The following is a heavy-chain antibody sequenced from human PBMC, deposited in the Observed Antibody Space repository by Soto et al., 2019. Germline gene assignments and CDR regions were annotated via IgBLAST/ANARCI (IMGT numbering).Heavy chain of an antibody. D-gene: IGHD2-15*01. CDR2: IYSGGNT. Sequence: EVQLVESGGGLVQPGGSLRLSCAASGFTVSSNYMSWVRQAPGKGLDWVSVIYSGGNTYYADSVKGRFTISRDNSKNTLYLQRNSLRAEDTAVYYCVRDRMGVWGQGTLVTVSS. V-gene: IGHV3-66*01. CDR1: GFTVSSNY. CDR3: VRDRMGV. J-gene: IGHJ4*02.